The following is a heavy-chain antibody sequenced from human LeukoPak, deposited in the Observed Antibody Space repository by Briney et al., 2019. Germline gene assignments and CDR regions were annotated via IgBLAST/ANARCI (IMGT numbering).Heavy chain of an antibody. Sequence: SETLSLTCTVSGGSVSSGSYYWSWIRQPPGKGLEWIGYIYYSGSTNYNPSLKSRVTISVDTSKNQISLKLSSVTAADTAVYYCARGEDSYFDYWGQGTLVTVSS. CDR3: ARGEDSYFDY. J-gene: IGHJ4*02. CDR2: IYYSGST. V-gene: IGHV4-61*01. CDR1: GGSVSSGSYY.